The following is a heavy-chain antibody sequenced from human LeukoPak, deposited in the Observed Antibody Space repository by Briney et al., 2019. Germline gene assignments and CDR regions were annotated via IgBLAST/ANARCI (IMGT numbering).Heavy chain of an antibody. CDR2: IYISGST. V-gene: IGHV4-61*02. CDR3: ARAKTSGSYYAFNI. J-gene: IGHJ3*02. D-gene: IGHD3-10*01. CDR1: GGSISSGSYY. Sequence: SETLSLTCTVSGGSISSGSYYWGWLRRPAGKGLEWIGRIYISGSTNYNPSLKSRVTISVDTSKNQFSLKLSSVTAADTAVYYCARAKTSGSYYAFNIWGQGTMVTVSS.